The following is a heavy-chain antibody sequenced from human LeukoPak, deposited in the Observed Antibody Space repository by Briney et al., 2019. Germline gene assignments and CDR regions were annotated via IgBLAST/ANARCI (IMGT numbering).Heavy chain of an antibody. D-gene: IGHD3-3*01. Sequence: PSETLSLTCTVSGGSISSYDWSWIRQPPGKGLEWIGDIYYSGSTNYNPSLKSRVTISVDTSRNPFSLKLSSVTAADTAVYYCARLYYDFWSGYPTFDYWGQGTLVTVSS. CDR2: IYYSGST. V-gene: IGHV4-59*01. CDR3: ARLYYDFWSGYPTFDY. J-gene: IGHJ4*02. CDR1: GGSISSYD.